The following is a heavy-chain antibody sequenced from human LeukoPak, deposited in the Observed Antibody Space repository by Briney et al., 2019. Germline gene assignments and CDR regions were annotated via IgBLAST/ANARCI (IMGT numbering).Heavy chain of an antibody. CDR2: ISGTGGST. CDR1: GFTFSNYA. D-gene: IGHD2-15*01. J-gene: IGHJ4*02. Sequence: GGSLRLSCAASGFTFSNYAMSWVRQAPGKGLEWVAGISGTGGSTHYADSVKGRFTFSRDNSKNTLYLQMNSLRGEDTAVYYCARGPGEYCSGGSCYSAGYWGQGTLVTVSS. V-gene: IGHV3-23*01. CDR3: ARGPGEYCSGGSCYSAGY.